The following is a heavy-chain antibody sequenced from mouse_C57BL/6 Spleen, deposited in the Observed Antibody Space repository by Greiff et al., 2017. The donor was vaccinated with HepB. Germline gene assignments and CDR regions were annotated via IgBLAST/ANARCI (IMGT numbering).Heavy chain of an antibody. CDR3: ARKGPYYSNYGYAMDY. Sequence: VQLQESGPGLVQPSQSLSITCTVSGFSLTSYGVHWVRQSPGKGLEWLGVIWSGGSTDYNAAFISRLSISKDNSKSQVFFKMNSLQADDTAIYYCARKGPYYSNYGYAMDYWGQGTSVTVSS. CDR2: IWSGGST. J-gene: IGHJ4*01. CDR1: GFSLTSYG. D-gene: IGHD2-5*01. V-gene: IGHV2-2*01.